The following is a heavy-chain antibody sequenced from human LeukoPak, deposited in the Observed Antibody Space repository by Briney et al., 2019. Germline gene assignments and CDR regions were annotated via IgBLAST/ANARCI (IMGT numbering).Heavy chain of an antibody. CDR1: GGSVSSTTYY. CDR2: INYSGST. V-gene: IGHV4-39*01. Sequence: NPSETLSLTCTVSGGSVSSTTYYWSWIRQPPGKGLEGIASINYSGSTYYNPSLKSRVTISVDTSENQFSLKLSSVTAADTAVYYCARYVVYGSGKYYFDYWGQGTLVTVSS. J-gene: IGHJ4*02. CDR3: ARYVVYGSGKYYFDY. D-gene: IGHD3-10*01.